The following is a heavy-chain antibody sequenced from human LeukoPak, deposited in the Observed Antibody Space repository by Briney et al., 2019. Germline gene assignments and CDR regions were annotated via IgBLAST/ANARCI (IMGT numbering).Heavy chain of an antibody. V-gene: IGHV1-2*04. Sequence: ASVTVSCKASGYTFTGYYMHWVRQAPGQGLEWMGWINPNSGGTNYAQKFQGWVTMTRGTSISTAYMELSRLRSDDTAVYYCARGGGATYYYDSSGYSDAFDIWGQGTMVTVSS. CDR1: GYTFTGYY. CDR3: ARGGGATYYYDSSGYSDAFDI. J-gene: IGHJ3*02. D-gene: IGHD3-22*01. CDR2: INPNSGGT.